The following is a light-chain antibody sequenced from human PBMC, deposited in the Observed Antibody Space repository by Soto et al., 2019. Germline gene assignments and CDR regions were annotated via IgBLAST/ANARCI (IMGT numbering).Light chain of an antibody. J-gene: IGKJ1*01. CDR1: QRVSNDY. Sequence: EIELTQSPGILCLSPGERATLSCRASQRVSNDYLAWYQQKPGQAPRLLIYGASSRAAGTPDRFSGSGSGTDFTLAISGLELEDFAVYYCQQYGSPSWTFGQGTEVEI. CDR2: GAS. V-gene: IGKV3-20*01. CDR3: QQYGSPSWT.